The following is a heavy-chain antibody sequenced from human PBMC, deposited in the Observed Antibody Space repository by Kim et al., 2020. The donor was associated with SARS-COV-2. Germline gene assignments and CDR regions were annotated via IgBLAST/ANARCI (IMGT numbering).Heavy chain of an antibody. Sequence: SETLSLTCTVSGYSISSGYYWGWIRQPPGKGLECIGSIYHIGSTYYNPSLKSRVTISVDTSNNQFSLKLSSVTAADTAVYYFARGSNDYVGYWWSFDSWG. CDR3: ARGSNDYVGYWWSFDS. CDR2: IYHIGST. V-gene: IGHV4-38-2*02. J-gene: IGHJ3*02. D-gene: IGHD4-17*01. CDR1: GYSISSGYY.